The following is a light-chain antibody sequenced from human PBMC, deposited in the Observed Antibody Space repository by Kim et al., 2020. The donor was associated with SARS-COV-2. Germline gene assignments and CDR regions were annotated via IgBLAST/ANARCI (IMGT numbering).Light chain of an antibody. Sequence: ASGGPGLRVTIYCSGTTNYVDWYQHCPGAAPKLLLYRNDQRPSGGPDRCSGAKSCASASLVISGLRSEDEADDYCAAWDASLTGWIFGGGTQLTVL. CDR3: AAWDASLTGWI. V-gene: IGLV1-47*01. CDR2: RND. CDR1: TNY. J-gene: IGLJ2*01.